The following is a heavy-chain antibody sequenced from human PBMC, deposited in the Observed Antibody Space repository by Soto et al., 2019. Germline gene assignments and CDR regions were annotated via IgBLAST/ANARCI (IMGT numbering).Heavy chain of an antibody. V-gene: IGHV4-31*03. CDR1: GGSISSGGYY. J-gene: IGHJ6*02. D-gene: IGHD3-10*01. CDR3: ARSMVRGVITPPYYYGMDV. CDR2: IYYSGST. Sequence: SETLSLTCTVSGGSISSGGYYWSWIRQHPGKGLEWIGYIYYSGSTYYNPSLKSRVTISVDTSKNQFSLKLSSVTAADTAVYYCARSMVRGVITPPYYYGMDVGGQGTTVTVS.